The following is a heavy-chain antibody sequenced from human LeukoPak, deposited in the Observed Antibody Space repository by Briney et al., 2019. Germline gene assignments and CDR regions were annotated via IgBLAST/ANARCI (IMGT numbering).Heavy chain of an antibody. V-gene: IGHV1-18*04. D-gene: IGHD2-2*01. CDR1: GYTFTSYG. CDR2: ISAYNGNT. J-gene: IGHJ6*04. CDR3: ARGCSSTSCYWNYYYYGMDV. Sequence: ASVKVSCKASGYTFTSYGIGWVRQAPGQGLEWMGWISAYNGNTNYAQKLQGRVTMTTDTSTSTAYMELRSLRSDDTAVYYCARGCSSTSCYWNYYYYGMDVWGKGTTVTVSS.